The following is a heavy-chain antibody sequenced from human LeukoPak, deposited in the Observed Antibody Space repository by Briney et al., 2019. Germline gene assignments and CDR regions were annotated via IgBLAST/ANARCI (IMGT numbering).Heavy chain of an antibody. CDR1: GGSFSGYY. CDR3: ARGRRGARFYYYYMDV. CDR2: VNHSGST. V-gene: IGHV4-34*01. Sequence: SETLSLTCAVYGGSFSGYYGSWIRQPPGKGLEWIGEVNHSGSTNYNPSLKSRVTISVDTSKNQFSLKLSSVTAADTAVYYCARGRRGARFYYYYMDVWGKGTTVTVSS. J-gene: IGHJ6*03. D-gene: IGHD3-10*01.